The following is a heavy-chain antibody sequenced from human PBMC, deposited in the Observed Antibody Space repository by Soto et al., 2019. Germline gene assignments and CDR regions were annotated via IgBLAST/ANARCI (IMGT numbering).Heavy chain of an antibody. D-gene: IGHD6-13*01. CDR1: GFTFSSHW. Sequence: EVQLVESGGGLVQPGGSLRLSCEASGFTFSSHWMYWVRQAPGKGLEWVATITEDGSNQYYVDSVKGRFTISRDNSKNSVFLQMNSLRAEDTAVYSCARVATAGRGTDYWGQGTLVTVSS. V-gene: IGHV3-7*04. J-gene: IGHJ4*02. CDR3: ARVATAGRGTDY. CDR2: ITEDGSNQ.